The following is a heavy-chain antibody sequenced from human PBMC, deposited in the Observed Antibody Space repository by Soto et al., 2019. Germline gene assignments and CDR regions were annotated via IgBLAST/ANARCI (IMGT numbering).Heavy chain of an antibody. CDR3: ARGWPYDFWSGYYYYYGMDV. V-gene: IGHV1-69*13. CDR2: IIPIFGTA. D-gene: IGHD3-3*01. J-gene: IGHJ6*02. Sequence: SVKVSCKASGGTFSSYAISWVRQAPGQGLEWMGGIIPIFGTANYAQKFQGRVTITADESTSTAYMELSSLRSEDTAVYYCARGWPYDFWSGYYYYYGMDVWGQGTTVTVSS. CDR1: GGTFSSYA.